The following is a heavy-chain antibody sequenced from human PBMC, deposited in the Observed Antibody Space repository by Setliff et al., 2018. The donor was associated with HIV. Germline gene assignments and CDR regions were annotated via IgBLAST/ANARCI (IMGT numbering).Heavy chain of an antibody. V-gene: IGHV3-15*01. D-gene: IGHD3-22*01. CDR3: ARDLRWYDSSGSHDAFDI. CDR1: GFTFSNAW. CDR2: IKSKTDGGTT. Sequence: GGSLRLSCAASGFTFSNAWMSWVRQAPGKGLEWVGRIKSKTDGGTTDYAAPVKGRFTISRDDSKNTLYLQMNSLRAEDTAVYYCARDLRWYDSSGSHDAFDIWGQGTMVTVSS. J-gene: IGHJ3*02.